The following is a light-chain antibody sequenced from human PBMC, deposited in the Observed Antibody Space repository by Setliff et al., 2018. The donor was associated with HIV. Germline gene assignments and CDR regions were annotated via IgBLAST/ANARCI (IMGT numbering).Light chain of an antibody. V-gene: IGLV2-23*01. CDR2: QAT. CDR3: CSNTGSNTYV. CDR1: SSDIGRYNL. Sequence: QSALSQPASVSGSPGQSITISCTGTSSDIGRYNLVSWYQQYPGKAPKLMIYQATKRPSGVSNRFSGSKSGNTASLTISGLQAEDEGDYYCCSNTGSNTYVFGSGTKVTVL. J-gene: IGLJ1*01.